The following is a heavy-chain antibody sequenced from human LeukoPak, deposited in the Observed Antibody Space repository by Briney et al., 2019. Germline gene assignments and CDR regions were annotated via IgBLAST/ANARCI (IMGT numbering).Heavy chain of an antibody. CDR3: ARDLDWNDEDYYYGMDV. CDR2: ISLTGLT. CDR1: GGSISNTNW. J-gene: IGHJ6*02. V-gene: IGHV4-4*02. D-gene: IGHD1-1*01. Sequence: PSETLSLTCGVSGGSISNTNWWSWVRQPPGQGLEWIGEISLTGLTHYNPSLESRVTVSLDKSKNQFSLKLSSVTAADTAVYYCARDLDWNDEDYYYGMDVWGQGTTVTVSS.